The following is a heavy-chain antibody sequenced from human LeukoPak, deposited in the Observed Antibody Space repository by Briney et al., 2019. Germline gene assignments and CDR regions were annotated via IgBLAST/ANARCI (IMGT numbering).Heavy chain of an antibody. V-gene: IGHV3-21*01. J-gene: IGHJ4*02. D-gene: IGHD3-22*01. CDR1: GFTFSNFD. Sequence: GGTLRLSCAASGFTFSNFDLSWVRQAPGKGLEWVSSISSSSSYIYYADSVKGRFTISRDNAKNSLYLQMNSLRAEDTAVYYCARGFGGYSVNWGQGTLVTVSS. CDR3: ARGFGGYSVN. CDR2: ISSSSSYI.